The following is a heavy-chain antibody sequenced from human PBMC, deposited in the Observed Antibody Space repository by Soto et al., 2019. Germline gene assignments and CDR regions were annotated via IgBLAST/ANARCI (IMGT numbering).Heavy chain of an antibody. Sequence: SETLSLTCTVSGGSISSSSYYWGWIRQPPGKGLEWIGSIYYSGSTYYNPSLKSRVTISVDTSKNQFSLKLSSVTAADTAVYYCARRPIAVATNWFDPWGQGTLVTVSS. CDR3: ARRPIAVATNWFDP. J-gene: IGHJ5*02. V-gene: IGHV4-39*01. D-gene: IGHD6-19*01. CDR1: GGSISSSSYY. CDR2: IYYSGST.